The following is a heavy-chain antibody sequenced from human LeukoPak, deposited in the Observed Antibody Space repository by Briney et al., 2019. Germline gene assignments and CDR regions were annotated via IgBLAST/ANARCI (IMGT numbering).Heavy chain of an antibody. J-gene: IGHJ4*02. Sequence: QAGGSLRLSCAASGFTFSSYGMHWVRQAPGKGLEWVAFIRYDGSNKYYADSVKGRFTISRDNSKNTLYLQLSSLRAEDTAVYCTRNSGWYGISWGQGTLVIVSS. CDR3: TRNSGWYGIS. D-gene: IGHD6-19*01. V-gene: IGHV3-30*02. CDR1: GFTFSSYG. CDR2: IRYDGSNK.